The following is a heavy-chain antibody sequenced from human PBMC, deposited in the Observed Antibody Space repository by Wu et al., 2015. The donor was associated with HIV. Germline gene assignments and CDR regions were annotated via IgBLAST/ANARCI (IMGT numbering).Heavy chain of an antibody. CDR3: ARAREYYYDSSGLFLLLLTY. CDR1: GGTFSSYA. Sequence: QVQLVQSGAEVKKPGSSVKVSCKASGGTFSSYAISWVRQAPGQGLEWMGGIIPIFGTANYAQKFQGRVTITADESTSTAYMELSSLRSEDTAVYYCARAREYYYDSSGLFLLLLTYWGQGNPGSTVSS. CDR2: IIPIFGTA. J-gene: IGHJ4*02. D-gene: IGHD3-22*01. V-gene: IGHV1-69*12.